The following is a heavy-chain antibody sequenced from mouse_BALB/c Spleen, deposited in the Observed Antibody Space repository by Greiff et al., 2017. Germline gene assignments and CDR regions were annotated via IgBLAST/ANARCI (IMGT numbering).Heavy chain of an antibody. CDR1: GFNIKDYY. D-gene: IGHD2-1*01. J-gene: IGHJ1*01. CDR2: IDPENGDT. V-gene: IGHV14-4*02. Sequence: VQLKESGAELVRSGASVKLSCTASGFNIKDYYMHWVKQRPEQGLEWIGWIDPENGDTEYAPKFQGKATMTADTSSNTAYLQLSSLTSEDTAVYYCNEDGNYGYFDVWGAGTTVTVSS. CDR3: NEDGNYGYFDV.